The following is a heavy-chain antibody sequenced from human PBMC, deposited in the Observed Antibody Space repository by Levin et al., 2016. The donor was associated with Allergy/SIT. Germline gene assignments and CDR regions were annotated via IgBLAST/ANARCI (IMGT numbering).Heavy chain of an antibody. D-gene: IGHD2-15*01. Sequence: WIRQPPGKALEWLGRIDWTDDKFYNTSLRTRLTISKDTSKNQVVLSLTNMDPVDTATYYCARSSATYRYYGMDVWGQGTTVTVSS. CDR3: ARSSATYRYYGMDV. V-gene: IGHV2-70*04. CDR2: IDWTDDK. J-gene: IGHJ6*02.